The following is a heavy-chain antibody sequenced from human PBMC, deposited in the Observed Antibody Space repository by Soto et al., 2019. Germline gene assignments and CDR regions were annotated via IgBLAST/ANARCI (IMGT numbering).Heavy chain of an antibody. CDR3: ARAALGAIAAAGTLFDY. Sequence: SVKVACKASGGTFSNYAISWVRQAPGQWLEWMGGIIPIFGTANYAQKFQGRVTITADESTSTAYMELSSLRSEDTAVYYCARAALGAIAAAGTLFDYWGQGTLVTVSS. D-gene: IGHD6-13*01. V-gene: IGHV1-69*13. CDR1: GGTFSNYA. J-gene: IGHJ4*02. CDR2: IIPIFGTA.